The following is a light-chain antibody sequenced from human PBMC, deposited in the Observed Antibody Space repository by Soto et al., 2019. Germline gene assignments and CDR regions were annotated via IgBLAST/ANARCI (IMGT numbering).Light chain of an antibody. Sequence: IQMTQSPSTLPASVGDRVTITCRASQNINNWLAWYQQKPGKGPSILIYKASNLESGVSSRVSGSGSGTEFTLTISSLQPDDIGTDYCQQKNRYPWTFGQGTKVDIK. CDR1: QNINNW. J-gene: IGKJ1*01. V-gene: IGKV1-5*03. CDR2: KAS. CDR3: QQKNRYPWT.